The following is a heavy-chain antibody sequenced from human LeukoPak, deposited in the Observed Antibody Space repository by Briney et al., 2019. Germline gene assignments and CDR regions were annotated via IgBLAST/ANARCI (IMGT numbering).Heavy chain of an antibody. V-gene: IGHV3-23*01. CDR1: GFTFSSYA. CDR2: ISGSGGST. D-gene: IGHD2-21*01. Sequence: PGGSLRLSCAASGFTFSSYAMSWVRQAPGKGLEWVSAISGSGGSTYYADSVKGRFTISRDNSKNTLYLQMNSLRAEDTAVYYCAKDYAAYCGGDCYAFDIWGQGTMVTVSS. J-gene: IGHJ3*02. CDR3: AKDYAAYCGGDCYAFDI.